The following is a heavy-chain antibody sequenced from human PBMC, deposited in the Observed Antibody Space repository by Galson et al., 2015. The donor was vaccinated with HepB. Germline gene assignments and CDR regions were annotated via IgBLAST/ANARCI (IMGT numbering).Heavy chain of an antibody. Sequence: SLRLSCAASGFTFSSYAMHWVRQAPGKGLEWVAVISYDGSNKYYADSVKGRFTISRDNSKNTLYLQMNSLRAEDTAVYYCARDYDFWSGPGVDVWGKGTTVTVSS. V-gene: IGHV3-30-3*01. CDR1: GFTFSSYA. J-gene: IGHJ6*04. D-gene: IGHD3-3*01. CDR2: ISYDGSNK. CDR3: ARDYDFWSGPGVDV.